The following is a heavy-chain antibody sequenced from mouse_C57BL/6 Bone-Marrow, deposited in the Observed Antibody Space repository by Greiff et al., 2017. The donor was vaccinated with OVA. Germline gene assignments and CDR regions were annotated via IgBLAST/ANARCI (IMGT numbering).Heavy chain of an antibody. J-gene: IGHJ1*03. CDR1: GFSLTSYG. Sequence: VKLVESGPGLVAPSQRLSITCTVSGFSLTSYGVDWVRQPPGKGLEWLGVIWGGGSTNYNSALMSRLSISKDNSKSQVFVKMNSLQTDDTAMYYCAKQNYYGSSHWYFDVWGTGTTVTVSS. CDR2: IWGGGST. D-gene: IGHD1-1*01. V-gene: IGHV2-9*01. CDR3: AKQNYYGSSHWYFDV.